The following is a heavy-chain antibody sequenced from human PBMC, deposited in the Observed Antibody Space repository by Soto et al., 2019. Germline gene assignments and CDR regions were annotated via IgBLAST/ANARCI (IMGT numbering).Heavy chain of an antibody. CDR2: ISSTTNYI. J-gene: IGHJ4*02. CDR3: ARESEDLTSNFDY. CDR1: GFIFTRYS. Sequence: PGGSLRLSCAASGFIFTRYSMNWVRQAPGKGLEWVSSISSTTNYIYYGDSMKGRLTISRDNAKNSLYLEVNSLRAEDTAVYYCARESEDLTSNFDYWGQGTLVTVSS. V-gene: IGHV3-21*06.